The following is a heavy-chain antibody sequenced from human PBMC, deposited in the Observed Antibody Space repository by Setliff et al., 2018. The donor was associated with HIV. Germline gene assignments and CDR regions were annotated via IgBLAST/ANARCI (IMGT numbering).Heavy chain of an antibody. V-gene: IGHV3-15*01. CDR2: IKSKTDGGTT. CDR3: TSIGRDMVRGVIPDY. CDR1: GFTFSNAW. J-gene: IGHJ4*02. Sequence: KPGGSLRLSCAASGFTFSNAWMSWVRQAPGKGLEWVGRIKSKTDGGTTDYAAPVKGRFTISRDDSKNTLYLQMNSLKTEDTAVYYCTSIGRDMVRGVIPDYWGQGTLVTVSS. D-gene: IGHD3-10*01.